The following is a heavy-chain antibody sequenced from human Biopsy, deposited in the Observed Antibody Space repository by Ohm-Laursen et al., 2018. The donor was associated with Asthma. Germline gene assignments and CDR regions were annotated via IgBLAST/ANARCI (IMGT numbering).Heavy chain of an antibody. CDR2: IYSGGTS. CDR1: GFTVSRDH. Sequence: SLRLSCAASGFTVSRDHMFWVRQASGKGLEWVSVIYSGGTSDTADSVRGRFTTSRDFYKNTLYLQMDSLRAEDTAVYYCARGDSSGWSHYYFDYWGQGTLVTVSS. D-gene: IGHD6-19*01. CDR3: ARGDSSGWSHYYFDY. V-gene: IGHV3-53*01. J-gene: IGHJ4*02.